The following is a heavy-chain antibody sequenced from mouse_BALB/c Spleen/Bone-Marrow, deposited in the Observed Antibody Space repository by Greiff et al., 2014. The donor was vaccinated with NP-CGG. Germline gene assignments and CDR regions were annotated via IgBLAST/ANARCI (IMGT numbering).Heavy chain of an antibody. J-gene: IGHJ4*01. CDR3: ARGLLQYYYAMDY. CDR1: GFNIKDTY. D-gene: IGHD2-3*01. V-gene: IGHV14-3*02. CDR2: IDPANGNT. Sequence: VQLQRSGAELVKPGASVKLSCTASGFNIKDTYMHWVKQRPEQGLEWIGRIDPANGNTKYDPKFQGKATITADTSSNTAYLQLSSLTSEDTAVYYCARGLLQYYYAMDYWGQGTSVTVSS.